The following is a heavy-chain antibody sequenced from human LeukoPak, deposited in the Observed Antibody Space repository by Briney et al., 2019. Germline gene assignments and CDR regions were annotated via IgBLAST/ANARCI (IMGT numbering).Heavy chain of an antibody. D-gene: IGHD3-3*01. J-gene: IGHJ4*02. CDR2: LYPGDSDT. V-gene: IGHV5-51*01. Sequence: RGESLKISCKGSGYSFTSYWIGWVRQMPGKGLEWMGILYPGDSDTRYSPSFQGQVTISADKSLSTAYLQWSSLKASDTAMYYCARLPDYDFWSGRYYFDYWGLGTLVTVSS. CDR3: ARLPDYDFWSGRYYFDY. CDR1: GYSFTSYW.